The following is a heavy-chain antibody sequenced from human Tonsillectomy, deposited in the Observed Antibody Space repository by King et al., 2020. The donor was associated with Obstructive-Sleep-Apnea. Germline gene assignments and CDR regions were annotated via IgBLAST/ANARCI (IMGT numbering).Heavy chain of an antibody. Sequence: VQLVESGGGVVQPGGSLRLSCSASGFTFRSYGMNWVRQAPGKGLEWVAFMKHDEGDKNYADSVRGRFTISSDNSKNTLFLQMSSLRAEDTAVYYCAKDYSSWYNYYAMDVWGQGTTVIVSS. CDR1: GFTFRSYG. CDR3: AKDYSSWYNYYAMDV. D-gene: IGHD6-13*01. J-gene: IGHJ6*02. V-gene: IGHV3-30*02. CDR2: MKHDEGDK.